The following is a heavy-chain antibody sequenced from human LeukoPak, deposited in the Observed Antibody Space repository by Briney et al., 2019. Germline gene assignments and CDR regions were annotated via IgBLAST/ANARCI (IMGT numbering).Heavy chain of an antibody. J-gene: IGHJ4*02. CDR3: ARFAPSGSYDDY. V-gene: IGHV4-59*01. D-gene: IGHD1-26*01. CDR1: GGSISSYY. Sequence: PSETLSLTCTVSGGSISSYYWSWIRQPPGKGLEWIGYIYYSGSTNYNPSLKSRVTISVDTSKNQFSLKLSSVTAADTAVYYCARFAPSGSYDDYWGQGTLVTVSS. CDR2: IYYSGST.